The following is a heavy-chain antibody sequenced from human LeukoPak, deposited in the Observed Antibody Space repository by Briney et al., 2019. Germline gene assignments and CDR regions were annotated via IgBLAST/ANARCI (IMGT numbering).Heavy chain of an antibody. CDR3: TRGLGASTAY. CDR1: GFTFSSYS. V-gene: IGHV3-21*04. CDR2: ISSSSSYI. D-gene: IGHD1-26*01. J-gene: IGHJ4*02. Sequence: GGSLRLSCAASGFTFSSYSMNWVRQAPGKGLEWVSSISSSSSYIYYADSVKGRFTISRDNAKNSLFLQMNSLRAEDTAVYYCTRGLGASTAYWGQGTLVTVSS.